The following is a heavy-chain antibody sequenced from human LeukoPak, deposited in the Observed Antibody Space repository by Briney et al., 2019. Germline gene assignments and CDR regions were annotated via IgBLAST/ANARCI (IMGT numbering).Heavy chain of an antibody. CDR1: GVSFSGYY. CDR2: INHSGKT. D-gene: IGHD3-3*01. CDR3: ARETWN. J-gene: IGHJ4*02. Sequence: SETLSLTCAVSGVSFSGYYWTWIRQPPGKGLEWIGEINHSGKTNYNPSLKSRITISVDTSKNQFSLKLSSVTAADTAVYYCARETWNWGQGTLVTVSS. V-gene: IGHV4-34*01.